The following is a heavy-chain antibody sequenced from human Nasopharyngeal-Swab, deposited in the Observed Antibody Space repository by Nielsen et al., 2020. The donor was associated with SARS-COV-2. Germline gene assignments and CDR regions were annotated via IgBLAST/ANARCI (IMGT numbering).Heavy chain of an antibody. J-gene: IGHJ4*02. Sequence: ASVKVSCKVSGYTLTELSMHWVRQAPGKGLEWMGGFDPEDGETIYAQKFQGRVTMTEDTSTDTAYMELSRLRSEDTAVYYCATAWAYYYDSSGYDYWGQGTLVTVSS. CDR1: GYTLTELS. CDR2: FDPEDGET. CDR3: ATAWAYYYDSSGYDY. V-gene: IGHV1-24*01. D-gene: IGHD3-22*01.